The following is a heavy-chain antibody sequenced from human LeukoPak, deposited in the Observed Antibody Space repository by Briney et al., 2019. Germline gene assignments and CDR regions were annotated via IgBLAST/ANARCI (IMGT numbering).Heavy chain of an antibody. J-gene: IGHJ1*01. D-gene: IGHD2-2*01. V-gene: IGHV1-18*04. CDR1: GYTLTTYC. CDR3: ARGLSILVPFLL. Sequence: ASVMNICKAAGYTLTTYCMSWVRRAPGQGLEWMGWISAYNGNTNYAQKLQGRVTMTTDTSTSTAYMELRSLRSDDTAVYYCARGLSILVPFLLWRQGNLVTVSS. CDR2: ISAYNGNT.